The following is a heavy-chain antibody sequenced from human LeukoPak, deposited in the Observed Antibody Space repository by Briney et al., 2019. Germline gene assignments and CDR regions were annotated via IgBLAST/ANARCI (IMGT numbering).Heavy chain of an antibody. V-gene: IGHV3-48*02. J-gene: IGHJ3*02. CDR3: AKVAILRYFDWSIDAFDI. D-gene: IGHD3-9*01. CDR2: ISSSSSTT. CDR1: GFTFSTYS. Sequence: GGSLRLSCAASGFTFSTYSMDWVRQAPGKGLGWISYISSSSSTTYYADSVKGRFTISRDNAKNSLFLQMNSLRDEDTAVYYCAKVAILRYFDWSIDAFDIWGQGTMVTVSS.